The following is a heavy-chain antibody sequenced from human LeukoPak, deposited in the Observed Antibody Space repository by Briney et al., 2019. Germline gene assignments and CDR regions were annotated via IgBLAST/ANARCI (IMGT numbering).Heavy chain of an antibody. CDR1: GYTFTGYY. J-gene: IGHJ4*02. CDR3: ARYARTYYYDSSGYYLTYFDC. CDR2: INPNSGGT. Sequence: ASVKVSCKASGYTFTGYYMHWVRQAPGQGLEWMGWINPNSGGTNYAQKFQGRVTMTRDTSISTAYMELSRLRSDDTAVYYCARYARTYYYDSSGYYLTYFDCWGQGTLVTVSS. V-gene: IGHV1-2*02. D-gene: IGHD3-22*01.